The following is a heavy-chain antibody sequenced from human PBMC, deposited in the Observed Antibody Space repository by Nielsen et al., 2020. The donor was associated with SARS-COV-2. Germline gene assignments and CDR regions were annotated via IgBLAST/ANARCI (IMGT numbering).Heavy chain of an antibody. V-gene: IGHV4-30-4*08. D-gene: IGHD2-2*01. CDR2: IYYSGST. CDR1: GGSISTGSHY. CDR3: ARDDCTGSSCYGG. J-gene: IGHJ4*02. Sequence: SETLSLTCIVSGGSISTGSHYWSWIRQPPGKGLEWIGYIYYSGSTYYNPSLASRVAMSVDTSKNQFSLNLTSVTAADTAVYYCARDDCTGSSCYGGWGQGTLVTVSS.